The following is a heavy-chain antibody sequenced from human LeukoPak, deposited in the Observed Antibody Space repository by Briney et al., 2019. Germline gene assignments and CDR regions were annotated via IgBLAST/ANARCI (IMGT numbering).Heavy chain of an antibody. CDR3: AREGSSSGYHWFDP. CDR1: GGSISSYY. Sequence: SETLSLTCTVSGGSISSYYWSWIRQPPGKGLEWIGYIYYSGSTNYNPSLKSRVTISVDTSKNQFPLKLSSVTAADTAVYYCAREGSSSGYHWFDPWGQGTLVTVSS. D-gene: IGHD6-6*01. J-gene: IGHJ5*02. CDR2: IYYSGST. V-gene: IGHV4-59*01.